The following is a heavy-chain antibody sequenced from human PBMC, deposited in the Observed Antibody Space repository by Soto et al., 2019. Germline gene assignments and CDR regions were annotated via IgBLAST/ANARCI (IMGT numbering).Heavy chain of an antibody. CDR2: IXAXXRIT. V-gene: IGHV1-18*01. CDR1: GFTFSXXX. Sequence: QVQLVQSGVEVKRPGASVKVSCKASGFTFSXXXXXXXXXXXXXXXXXMGXIXAXXRITNYAQRFQGRATMATDTSTSTAYMELRGLRSDDAAVYYCVRDQRRREGGRQTAMDYYSFGMDVWGQGTTVTVSS. CDR3: VRDQRRREGGRQTAMDYYSFGMDV. D-gene: IGHD5-18*01. J-gene: IGHJ6*02.